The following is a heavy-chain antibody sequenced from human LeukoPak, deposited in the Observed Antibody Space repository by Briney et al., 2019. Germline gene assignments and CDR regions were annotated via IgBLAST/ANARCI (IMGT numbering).Heavy chain of an antibody. V-gene: IGHV3-30*03. CDR1: GFTFNSFG. J-gene: IGHJ4*02. CDR2: ISHDGRNT. CDR3: ARGRGGPFDY. Sequence: GRSLTLSCAASGFTFNSFGMHWVRQAPGKGLEWVAAISHDGRNTYYGDSVKGRFTISRDNSKNTLYLQMNSLRAEDTAVYYCARGRGGPFDYWGQGTLVTVSS.